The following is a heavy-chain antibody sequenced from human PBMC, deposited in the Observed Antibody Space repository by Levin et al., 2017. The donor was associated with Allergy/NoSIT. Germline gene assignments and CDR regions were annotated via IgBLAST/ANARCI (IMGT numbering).Heavy chain of an antibody. J-gene: IGHJ4*02. CDR1: GDSITSYY. CDR3: ARDIVRVGATRYFDY. V-gene: IGHV4-59*01. D-gene: IGHD1-26*01. Sequence: SETLSLTCTVSGDSITSYYWSWVRQSPEKGLEWIGNVYYTGSTYYNPSLESRVTLSVDTSKNQFSLKLRSVTAADTAVYYCARDIVRVGATRYFDYWGQGTLVAVSS. CDR2: VYYTGST.